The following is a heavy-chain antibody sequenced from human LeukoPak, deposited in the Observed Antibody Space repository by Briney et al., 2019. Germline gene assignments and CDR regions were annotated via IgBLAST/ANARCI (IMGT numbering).Heavy chain of an antibody. D-gene: IGHD1-26*01. CDR3: AKNLLGSESFSWYFDL. Sequence: GGSLRLSCAASGFTFSSYAMSWVRQVPGKGLEWVSSISDNGSGTTYADSVKGRFTMSRDNSKNTLYLQMNSLRAEDTAVYYCAKNLLGSESFSWYFDLWGRGTLVTVSS. CDR2: ISDNGSGT. J-gene: IGHJ2*01. V-gene: IGHV3-23*01. CDR1: GFTFSSYA.